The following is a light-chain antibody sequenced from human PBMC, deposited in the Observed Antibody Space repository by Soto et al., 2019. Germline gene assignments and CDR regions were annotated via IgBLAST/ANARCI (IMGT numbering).Light chain of an antibody. CDR1: SSDIGGYNY. CDR2: DVS. J-gene: IGLJ2*01. V-gene: IGLV2-14*03. CDR3: SSYTSSSTLYVV. Sequence: QSVLTQPASVSGSPGQSLTISCTGTSSDIGGYNYVSWYQRHPGKAPKLMIYDVSNRPSGVSNRFSGSKSGNTASLTISGLQAEDEADYYCSSYTSSSTLYVVFGGGTKLTVL.